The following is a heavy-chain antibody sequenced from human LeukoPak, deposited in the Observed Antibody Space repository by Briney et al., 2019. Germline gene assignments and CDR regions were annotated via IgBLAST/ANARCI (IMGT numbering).Heavy chain of an antibody. CDR3: ARDQYYYDSSGYSLFDY. Sequence: SETLSLTCTVSGGSISSGSYYWSWIRQPAGKGLEWIGRMHTSGSTNYNPSLKSRVTMSVDTSKNQFSLKLSSVTAADTAVYYCARDQYYYDSSGYSLFDYWGQGTLVTVSS. V-gene: IGHV4-61*02. CDR2: MHTSGST. CDR1: GGSISSGSYY. D-gene: IGHD3-22*01. J-gene: IGHJ4*02.